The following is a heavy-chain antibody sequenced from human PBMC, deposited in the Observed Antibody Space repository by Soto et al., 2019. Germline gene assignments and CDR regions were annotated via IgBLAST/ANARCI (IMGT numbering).Heavy chain of an antibody. V-gene: IGHV4-39*01. J-gene: IGHJ6*03. CDR3: VRYNIVVVPAAKFPYSVYYMDV. CDR1: GGSISSSSYY. CDR2: IYYSGST. Sequence: PSETLSLTCTVSGGSISSSSYYWGWIRQPPGKGLEWIGSIYYSGSTYYNPSLKSRVTISVDTSKNQFSLKLSSVTAADMAVYYCVRYNIVVVPAAKFPYSVYYMDVWGKGTTVTVSS. D-gene: IGHD2-2*01.